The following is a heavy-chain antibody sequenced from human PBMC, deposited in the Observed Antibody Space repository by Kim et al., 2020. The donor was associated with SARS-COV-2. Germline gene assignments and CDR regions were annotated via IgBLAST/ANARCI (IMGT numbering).Heavy chain of an antibody. CDR1: GYTFTSYA. CDR3: ARDRIPYGESFYYYYGMDV. CDR2: INAGNGNT. D-gene: IGHD4-17*01. Sequence: ASVKVSCKASGYTFTSYAMHWVRQAPGQRLEWMGWINAGNGNTKYSQKFQGRVTITRDTSASTAYMELSSLRSEDTAVYYCARDRIPYGESFYYYYGMDVWGQGTTATVSS. J-gene: IGHJ6*02. V-gene: IGHV1-3*01.